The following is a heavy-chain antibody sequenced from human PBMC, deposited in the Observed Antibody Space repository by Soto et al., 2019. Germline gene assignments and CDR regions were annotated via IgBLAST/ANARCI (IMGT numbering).Heavy chain of an antibody. CDR2: ISAYNGNT. CDR3: ARTSQQLVIFNWFDP. V-gene: IGHV1-18*01. Sequence: ASVKVSCKASGYTFTSYGISWVRQAPGQGLEWMGWISAYNGNTNYAQKLQGRVTMTTDTSTSTAYMELRSLRSDDTAVYYRARTSQQLVIFNWFDPWGQGTLVTVSS. J-gene: IGHJ5*02. D-gene: IGHD6-13*01. CDR1: GYTFTSYG.